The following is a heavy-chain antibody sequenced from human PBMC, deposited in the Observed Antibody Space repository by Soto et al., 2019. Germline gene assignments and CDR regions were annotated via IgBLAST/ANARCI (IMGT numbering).Heavy chain of an antibody. V-gene: IGHV4-39*01. J-gene: IGHJ6*03. Sequence: SETLSLTWTISGCFISISNYDWGWLLHNPGKGLWWIGSIYYSERTFYSPSRQRRVTLSVDTSKNQFSLKLSSVTAADTAVYYCASLRSMVRGVINHGYYMDVWGRGTTVT. CDR1: GCFISISNYD. D-gene: IGHD3-10*01. CDR2: IYYSERT. CDR3: ASLRSMVRGVINHGYYMDV.